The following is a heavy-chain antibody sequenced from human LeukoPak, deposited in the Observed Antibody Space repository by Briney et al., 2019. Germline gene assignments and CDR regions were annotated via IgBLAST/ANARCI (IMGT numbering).Heavy chain of an antibody. D-gene: IGHD6-13*01. V-gene: IGHV4-4*02. CDR3: ARAGSSSLLQISHFDY. CDR2: IYHSGST. Sequence: SETLSLTCAVSGGSISSSNWWSWVRQPPGKGLEWIGEIYHSGSTNYNPSLKSRVTISVDKSKNQFSLKLSSVTAADTAVYYCARAGSSSLLQISHFDYWGQGTLVTVSS. CDR1: GGSISSSNW. J-gene: IGHJ4*02.